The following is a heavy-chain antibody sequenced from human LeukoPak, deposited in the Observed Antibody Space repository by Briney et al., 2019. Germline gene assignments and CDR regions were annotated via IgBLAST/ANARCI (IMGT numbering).Heavy chain of an antibody. V-gene: IGHV3-66*01. Sequence: GGSLRLSCAASGFTVSSKYMSWVRQAPGKGLEWVSVIYTDGSTYYAGSVRARFSISRDDSKNTLSLQMNGLRAEDTAVYYCAIGHYRNIPGWGQGTLVTVSS. CDR3: AIGHYRNIPG. J-gene: IGHJ4*02. D-gene: IGHD1/OR15-1a*01. CDR2: IYTDGST. CDR1: GFTVSSKY.